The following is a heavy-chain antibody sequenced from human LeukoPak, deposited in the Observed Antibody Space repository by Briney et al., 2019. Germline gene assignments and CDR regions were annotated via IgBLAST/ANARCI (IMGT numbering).Heavy chain of an antibody. CDR2: IYHSGST. V-gene: IGHV4-4*02. D-gene: IGHD5-18*01. J-gene: IGHJ4*02. CDR1: GGSISSSNW. Sequence: SETLSLTCAVSGGSISSSNWWSWVRRPPGKGLEWIGEIYHSGSTNYNPSLKSRVTISVDKSKNQFSLKLSSVTAADTAVYYCARDGRGYSYGYSYFDYWGQGALVTVSS. CDR3: ARDGRGYSYGYSYFDY.